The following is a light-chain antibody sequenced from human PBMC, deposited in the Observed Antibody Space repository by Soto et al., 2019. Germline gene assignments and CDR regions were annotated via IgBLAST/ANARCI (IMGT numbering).Light chain of an antibody. J-gene: IGLJ7*01. CDR2: INN. V-gene: IGLV1-44*01. Sequence: QSVLTQPPSASGTPGQRVTLTCSGGGSNIGGNAVNWYQPLPGTAPKLLIYINNQRPSGVPDRFSGSKSGTSASLAISGLQSEDEAHYYCAAWDDGLNGVVFGGGTQLTVL. CDR3: AAWDDGLNGVV. CDR1: GSNIGGNA.